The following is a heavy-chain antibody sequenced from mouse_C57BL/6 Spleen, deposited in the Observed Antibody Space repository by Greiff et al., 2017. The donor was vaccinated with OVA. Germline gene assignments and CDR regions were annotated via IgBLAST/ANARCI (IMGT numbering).Heavy chain of an antibody. Sequence: VQLQESGAELVRPGTSVKVSCKASGYAFTNYLIEWVKQRPGQGLEWIGVINPGSGGTNYNEKFKGKATLTADKSSSTAYMQLSSLTSEDSAVYFCARLGMDYWGQGTSVTVSS. CDR2: INPGSGGT. CDR1: GYAFTNYL. CDR3: ARLGMDY. V-gene: IGHV1-54*01. D-gene: IGHD3-3*01. J-gene: IGHJ4*01.